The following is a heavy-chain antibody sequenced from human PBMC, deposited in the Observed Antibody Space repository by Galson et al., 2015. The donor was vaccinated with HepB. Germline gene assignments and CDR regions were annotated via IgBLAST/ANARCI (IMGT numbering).Heavy chain of an antibody. V-gene: IGHV3-23*01. CDR2: ISGSGGST. Sequence: SLRLSCAASGFTFSSYAMTWVRQAPGKGLEWVSAISGSGGSTYYADSVKGRFTISRDNSKNTLYLQMNSLRAEDTAVYYCAKFDDSSGYYTSFDYWGQGTLVTVSS. CDR3: AKFDDSSGYYTSFDY. D-gene: IGHD3-22*01. CDR1: GFTFSSYA. J-gene: IGHJ4*02.